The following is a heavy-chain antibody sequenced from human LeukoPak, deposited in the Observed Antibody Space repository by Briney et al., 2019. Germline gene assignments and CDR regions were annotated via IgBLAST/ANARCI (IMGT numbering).Heavy chain of an antibody. V-gene: IGHV3-30*18. CDR1: GFTFSSYG. J-gene: IGHJ6*02. CDR3: AKDLSSYYYDSSGYYYSWNYYYGMDV. Sequence: GGSLRLSCAASGFTFSSYGMHWVRQAPGKGLEWVAVISYDGSNKYYADSVKGRFTISRDNSKNTLYLQMNSLRAEDTAVYYCAKDLSSYYYDSSGYYYSWNYYYGMDVWGQGTTVTVSS. CDR2: ISYDGSNK. D-gene: IGHD3-22*01.